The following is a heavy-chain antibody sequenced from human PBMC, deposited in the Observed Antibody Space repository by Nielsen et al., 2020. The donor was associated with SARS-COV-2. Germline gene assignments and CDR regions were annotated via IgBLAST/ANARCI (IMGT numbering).Heavy chain of an antibody. Sequence: SETLSLTCTVSGGSISSSSYYWGWIRQPPGKGLEWIGSIYYSGSTNYNPSLKSRVTISVDTSKNQFSLQLSSVTAADTAVYYCARVLYDGSYRYFDYWGQGTLVTVSS. D-gene: IGHD1-26*01. CDR1: GGSISSSSYY. V-gene: IGHV4-39*07. CDR3: ARVLYDGSYRYFDY. J-gene: IGHJ4*02. CDR2: IYYSGST.